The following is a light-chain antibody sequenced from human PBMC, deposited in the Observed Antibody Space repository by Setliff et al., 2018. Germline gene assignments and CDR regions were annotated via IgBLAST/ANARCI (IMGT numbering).Light chain of an antibody. V-gene: IGLV2-14*01. CDR3: SSYSGSSTLV. CDR2: EVS. CDR1: SSDVGGYNY. J-gene: IGLJ1*01. Sequence: QSALTQPASVSGSPGQSITISCTGTSSDVGGYNYVSWYQQHPGKAPKLMIYEVSDRPSGVSNRSSGSRSGNTASLTISGLQAEDEADYYCSSYSGSSTLVFGTGTKVTVL.